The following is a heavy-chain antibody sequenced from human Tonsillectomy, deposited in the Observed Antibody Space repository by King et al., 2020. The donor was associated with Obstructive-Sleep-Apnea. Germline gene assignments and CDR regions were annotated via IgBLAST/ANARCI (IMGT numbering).Heavy chain of an antibody. CDR3: ARASLVGAKQGEAFDI. J-gene: IGHJ3*02. CDR2: ISSSSSTI. V-gene: IGHV3-48*01. D-gene: IGHD1-26*01. CDR1: GFTFSSYS. Sequence: EVQLVESGGGLVQPGGSLRLSCAASGFTFSSYSMNWVRQAPGKGLEWVSYISSSSSTIYYADSVKGRFTISRDNAKNSLYLQMNSLRAEDTAVYYCARASLVGAKQGEAFDIWGQGTMVTVSS.